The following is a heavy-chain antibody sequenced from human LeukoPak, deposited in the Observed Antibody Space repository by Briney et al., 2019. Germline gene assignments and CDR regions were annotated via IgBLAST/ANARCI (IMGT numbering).Heavy chain of an antibody. V-gene: IGHV5-51*01. D-gene: IGHD4-17*01. J-gene: IGHJ3*02. CDR3: ARPSDYGDYVRAFDI. CDR1: GYSFTSYW. CDR2: IYPGDSDT. Sequence: GESLKISCKGSGYSFTSYWIGWVRQMPGKGLEWMGIIYPGDSDTRYSPSFQGQVTISADKSISTAYLQWSSLKASDTAMYYCARPSDYGDYVRAFDIWGQGTMVTVSS.